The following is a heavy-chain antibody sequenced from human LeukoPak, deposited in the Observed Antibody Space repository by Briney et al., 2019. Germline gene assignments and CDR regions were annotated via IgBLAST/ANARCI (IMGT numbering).Heavy chain of an antibody. D-gene: IGHD3-22*01. J-gene: IGHJ4*02. V-gene: IGHV1-24*01. CDR3: ATLDSYYDSSGRPLLPD. Sequence: GGSVKVSCEVSGYSVSELTMHWVRQAPGLGLEWMGGFDREDDDPVSAQQFQGRVTMTEDTSTDTAYMELSSLRSEDTALYYCATLDSYYDSSGRPLLPDWGQGTLVTVSS. CDR1: GYSVSELT. CDR2: FDREDDDP.